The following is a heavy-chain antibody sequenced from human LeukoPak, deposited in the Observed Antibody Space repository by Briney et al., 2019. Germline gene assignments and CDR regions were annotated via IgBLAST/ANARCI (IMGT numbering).Heavy chain of an antibody. CDR1: GFTFSSYE. V-gene: IGHV3-48*03. CDR3: ARDYGSGSYFGYFDY. J-gene: IGHJ4*02. Sequence: GGSLRLSCAASGFTFSSYEMNWVRQAPGKGLEWVSYISSSGSTIYYADSVKGRSTISRDNAKNSLYLQMNSLRAEDTAVHYCARDYGSGSYFGYFDYWGQGTLVTVSS. D-gene: IGHD3-10*01. CDR2: ISSSGSTI.